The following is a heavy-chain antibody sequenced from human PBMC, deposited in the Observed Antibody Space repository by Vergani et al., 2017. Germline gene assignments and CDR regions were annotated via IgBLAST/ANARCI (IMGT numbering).Heavy chain of an antibody. CDR3: AKSWAATIFRTWFDP. CDR2: ISGSGGST. CDR1: GFTFSSYA. D-gene: IGHD5-12*01. V-gene: IGHV3-23*01. J-gene: IGHJ5*02. Sequence: EVQLLESGGGLVQPGGSLRLSCAASGFTFSSYAMSWVRQAPGKGLEWVSAISGSGGSTYYADSVKGRFTISRDNSKNTLYLEMNSLRAEDTAVYYCAKSWAATIFRTWFDPWGQGTLVTVSS.